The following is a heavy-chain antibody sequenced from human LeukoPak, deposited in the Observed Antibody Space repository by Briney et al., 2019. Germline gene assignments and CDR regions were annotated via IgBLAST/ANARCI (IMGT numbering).Heavy chain of an antibody. Sequence: KSSETLSLTCAVYGGSFSGHYWSWIRQHPGKGLEWIGHIYYSGSTYYNPSLKSRGIISVETSKNQFSLKLSSVTAADTAVYYCARGPAMVFWGQGTLVTVSS. CDR2: IYYSGST. CDR1: GGSFSGHY. CDR3: ARGPAMVF. D-gene: IGHD5-18*01. J-gene: IGHJ4*02. V-gene: IGHV4-31*11.